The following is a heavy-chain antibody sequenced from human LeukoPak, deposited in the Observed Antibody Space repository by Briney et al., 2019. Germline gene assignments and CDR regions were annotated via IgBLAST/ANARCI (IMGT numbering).Heavy chain of an antibody. CDR3: ARDRFWSGYPRFLNYYGMDV. V-gene: IGHV4-34*01. Sequence: PSETLSLTCAVYGGSFSGYYWSWIRQPPGKGLEWIGEINHSGSTNYNPSLKSRVTISVDTPKNQFSLKLSSVTAEDTAVYYCARDRFWSGYPRFLNYYGMDVWGQGTTVTVSS. CDR2: INHSGST. D-gene: IGHD3-3*01. CDR1: GGSFSGYY. J-gene: IGHJ6*02.